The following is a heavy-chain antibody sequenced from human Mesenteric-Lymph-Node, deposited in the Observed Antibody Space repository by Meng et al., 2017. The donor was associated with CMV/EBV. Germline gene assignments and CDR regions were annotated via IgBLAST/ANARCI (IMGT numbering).Heavy chain of an antibody. D-gene: IGHD3-22*01. CDR1: GFTSSSYA. CDR3: AAGGGYYDSSGYYRRHDAFDI. Sequence: GESLKISCAASGFTSSSYAMSWVCQAPGKGLEWVSATSGSGGSTYYADSVKGRFTISRDNSKNTLYLQMNSLRAEDTAVYYCAAGGGYYDSSGYYRRHDAFDIWGQGTMVTVSS. CDR2: TSGSGGST. J-gene: IGHJ3*02. V-gene: IGHV3-23*01.